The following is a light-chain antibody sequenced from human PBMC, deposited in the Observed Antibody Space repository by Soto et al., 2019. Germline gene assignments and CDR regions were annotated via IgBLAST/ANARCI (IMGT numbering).Light chain of an antibody. J-gene: IGKJ3*01. CDR2: GAS. V-gene: IGKV3-15*01. CDR1: QTVGTN. Sequence: EVVLTQSPATLSVSPGERATLSCRASQTVGTNLAWYQQRPGQAPRLLIYGASTKATGIPARFSGSGSGSEFTLTISSLQSDDFAVYYCQQYNKWPLFTFGPGTRVDNK. CDR3: QQYNKWPLFT.